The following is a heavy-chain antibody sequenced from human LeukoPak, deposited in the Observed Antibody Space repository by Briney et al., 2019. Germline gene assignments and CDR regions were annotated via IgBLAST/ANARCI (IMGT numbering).Heavy chain of an antibody. J-gene: IGHJ4*02. CDR1: GFTFSNYH. CDR2: ISSDGVRA. V-gene: IGHV3-64*01. Sequence: GGSLRLSCTGSGFTFSNYHIHWLRQAPGKTLEYVSAISSDGVRAYYANSVKDRFTISRDNSKSTVFLQMGSLTTEGMAVYYCATLLRGAYDNWGQGTLVTVSS. D-gene: IGHD5/OR15-5a*01. CDR3: ATLLRGAYDN.